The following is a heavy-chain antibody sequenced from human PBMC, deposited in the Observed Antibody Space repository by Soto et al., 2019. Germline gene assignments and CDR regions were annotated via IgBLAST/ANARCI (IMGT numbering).Heavy chain of an antibody. V-gene: IGHV1-3*01. Sequence: ASVKVSFKASGYTFTSYAMHWVRQAPGQRLEWMGWINAGNGNTKYSQKFQGRVTITRDTSASTAYMELSSLRSEDTAVYYCASLGGWYNWNSGAFDIWGQGTTVTVSS. CDR1: GYTFTSYA. D-gene: IGHD1-7*01. CDR2: INAGNGNT. J-gene: IGHJ3*02. CDR3: ASLGGWYNWNSGAFDI.